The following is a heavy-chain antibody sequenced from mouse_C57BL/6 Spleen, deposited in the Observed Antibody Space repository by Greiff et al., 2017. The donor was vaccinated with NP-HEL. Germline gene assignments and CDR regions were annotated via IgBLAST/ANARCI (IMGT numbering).Heavy chain of an antibody. V-gene: IGHV1-64*01. Sequence: QVQLQQPGAELVKSRASVKLSCKASGYTFTSYRLHWVKRRPRQGLEWIGMIHPNCGSTNYNEKFKSKATLTVDKSSSTADMQLNSLPSEDTAVYYGARRDDCSSYVYDWGQVTSVTVSS. J-gene: IGHJ4*01. CDR1: GYTFTSYR. D-gene: IGHD1-1*01. CDR2: IHPNCGST. CDR3: ARRDDCSSYVYD.